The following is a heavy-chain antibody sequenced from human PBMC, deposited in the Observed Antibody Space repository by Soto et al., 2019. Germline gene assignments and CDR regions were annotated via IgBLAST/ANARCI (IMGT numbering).Heavy chain of an antibody. J-gene: IGHJ6*02. CDR1: GGTFSSYA. CDR3: ARDRYSSGSLTRYYYGMDV. D-gene: IGHD5-18*01. CDR2: IIPIFGTA. Sequence: QVQLVQSGAEVKKPGSSVKVSCKASGGTFSSYAISWVRQAPGQGLEWMGGIIPIFGTANYAQKFQGRVTITADESTSTAYMELSSLRSEDTAVYYCARDRYSSGSLTRYYYGMDVWGQGTTVTVSS. V-gene: IGHV1-69*12.